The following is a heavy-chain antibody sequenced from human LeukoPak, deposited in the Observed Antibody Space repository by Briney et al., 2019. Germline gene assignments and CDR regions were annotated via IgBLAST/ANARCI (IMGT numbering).Heavy chain of an antibody. J-gene: IGHJ3*02. V-gene: IGHV4-61*02. CDR3: ASRLGYYDSSAPDAFDI. CDR1: GGSISSGSYY. CDR2: IYTSGST. Sequence: PSETLSLTCTVSGGSISSGSYYWSWIRQPAGKGLEWIGRIYTSGSTNYNPSLKSRVTISVDTSKNQFSLKLSSVTAADTAVYYCASRLGYYDSSAPDAFDIWGQGTMVTVSS. D-gene: IGHD3-22*01.